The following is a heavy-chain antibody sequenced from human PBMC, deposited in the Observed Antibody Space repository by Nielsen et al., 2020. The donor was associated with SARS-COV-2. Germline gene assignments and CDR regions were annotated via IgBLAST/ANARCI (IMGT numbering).Heavy chain of an antibody. J-gene: IGHJ4*02. Sequence: WIRQPPGKGLEWVSSTSSSSSYIYYADSVKGRFTISRDNAKNSLYLQMNSLRAEDTAVYYCARDGYYDYVWGSYRPPYWGQGTLVTVSS. D-gene: IGHD3-16*02. V-gene: IGHV3-21*01. CDR3: ARDGYYDYVWGSYRPPY. CDR2: TSSSSSYI.